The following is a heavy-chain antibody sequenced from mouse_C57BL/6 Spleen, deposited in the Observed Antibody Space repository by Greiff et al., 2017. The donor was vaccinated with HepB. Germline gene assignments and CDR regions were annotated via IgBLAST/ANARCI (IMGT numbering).Heavy chain of an antibody. CDR2: INPNNGGT. CDR3: AQLGTKGYAMDY. V-gene: IGHV1-22*01. J-gene: IGHJ4*01. Sequence: EVQLQQSGPELVKPGASVKMSCKASGYTFTDYNMHWVKQSHGKSLEWIGYINPNNGGTSYNQKFKGKATLTVNKSSSTAYMELRSLTSEDSAVYYCAQLGTKGYAMDYWGQGTSVTVSS. CDR1: GYTFTDYN. D-gene: IGHD4-1*02.